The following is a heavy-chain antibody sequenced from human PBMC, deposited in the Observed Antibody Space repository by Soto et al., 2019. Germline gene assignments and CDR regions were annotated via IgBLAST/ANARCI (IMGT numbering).Heavy chain of an antibody. V-gene: IGHV4-39*01. J-gene: IGHJ5*02. CDR3: ARHSLMGAFET. CDR2: IYYSGST. Sequence: PSETLSLTCTVSGGSISSSSYYWGWIRQPPGKGLEWIGSIYYSGSTYYNPSLKSRVTISVDTSKNQFSLKLTSVTAADTAAYYCARHSLMGAFETCVQGTLVTVYS. CDR1: GGSISSSSYY.